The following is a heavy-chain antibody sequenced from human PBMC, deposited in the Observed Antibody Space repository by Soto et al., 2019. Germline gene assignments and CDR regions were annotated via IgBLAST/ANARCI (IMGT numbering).Heavy chain of an antibody. Sequence: ASVKVSCKASGYTFTGYYMHWVRQAPGQGLEWMGWINPNSGGTNYAQKFQGWVTMTRDTSISTAYMELSRLRSDDTAVYYCAINRMVRGVMGGYYYGMDVWGQGTTVTVSS. J-gene: IGHJ6*02. D-gene: IGHD3-10*01. CDR3: AINRMVRGVMGGYYYGMDV. CDR2: INPNSGGT. V-gene: IGHV1-2*04. CDR1: GYTFTGYY.